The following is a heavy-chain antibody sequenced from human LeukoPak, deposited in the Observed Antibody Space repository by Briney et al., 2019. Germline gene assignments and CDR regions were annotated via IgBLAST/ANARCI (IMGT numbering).Heavy chain of an antibody. V-gene: IGHV1-2*02. D-gene: IGHD3-3*01. J-gene: IGHJ4*02. CDR1: GYTFTGYY. CDR3: AREMDVLRFLEWLDPLDY. CDR2: INPNSGGT. Sequence: ASVKVSCKASGYTFTGYYMHWVRQAPGQGLEWMGWINPNSGGTNYAQKFQGRVTMTRDTSISTAYMELSRLRSDDTAVYYCAREMDVLRFLEWLDPLDYWGQGTLVTVSS.